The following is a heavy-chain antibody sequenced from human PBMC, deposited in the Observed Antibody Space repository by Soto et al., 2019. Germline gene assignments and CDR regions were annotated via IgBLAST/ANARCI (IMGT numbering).Heavy chain of an antibody. Sequence: GGSLRRSCAASGFTFSRYLMTWVRQAPGKGLEWVANIKQDGSDIYYVDSVKGRFTISRDNAENSLYLQMNSLRAEDTAVYYCARDPVCSGGSCYDYWGQGTLVTVSS. CDR1: GFTFSRYL. V-gene: IGHV3-7*01. CDR3: ARDPVCSGGSCYDY. D-gene: IGHD2-15*01. CDR2: IKQDGSDI. J-gene: IGHJ4*02.